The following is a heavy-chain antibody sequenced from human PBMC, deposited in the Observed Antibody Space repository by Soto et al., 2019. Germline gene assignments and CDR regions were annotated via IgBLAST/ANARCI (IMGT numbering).Heavy chain of an antibody. V-gene: IGHV4-30-4*01. CDR1: GSSISSSGNYY. Sequence: QVQLQESGPGLVRPSQTLSLTCTVSGSSISSSGNYYWSWIRQPPGKGLEWIGYIYYTGSTYYSPSLQSRVTMSIDTSKDQFSLKLTSGTAADTAVYYCARGRFFDYWGQGTLVTVSS. D-gene: IGHD3-3*01. CDR2: IYYTGST. CDR3: ARGRFFDY. J-gene: IGHJ4*02.